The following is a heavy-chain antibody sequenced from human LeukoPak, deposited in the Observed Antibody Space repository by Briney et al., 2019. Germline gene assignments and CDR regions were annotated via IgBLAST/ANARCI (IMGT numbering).Heavy chain of an antibody. J-gene: IGHJ3*02. CDR2: VSAYNGNT. Sequence: ASVKVSCKASGYTFTSYGISWVRQAPGQGLEWMGWVSAYNGNTNYAQKLQGRVTMTTDTSTSTAYMELRSLRSDDTAVYYCARGGWSPTYYYGSGSYNDAFDIRGQGTMVTVSS. V-gene: IGHV1-18*01. CDR3: ARGGWSPTYYYGSGSYNDAFDI. D-gene: IGHD3-10*01. CDR1: GYTFTSYG.